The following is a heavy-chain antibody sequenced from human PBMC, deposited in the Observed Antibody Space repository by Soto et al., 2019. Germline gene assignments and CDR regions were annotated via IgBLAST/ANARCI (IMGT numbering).Heavy chain of an antibody. J-gene: IGHJ4*02. D-gene: IGHD2-15*01. Sequence: EVQLLESGGGLVQPGGSLRLSCAASGFTFNNYAVSWVRQAPGKGLEWVSIISGSGVSTYYADSVKGRFTISRDTSKNTLSLEMNSLRVEDTAIYYRAKGPIAIIVGVAAAGTLDCWGQGTLVTVSS. V-gene: IGHV3-23*01. CDR1: GFTFNNYA. CDR2: ISGSGVST. CDR3: AKGPIAIIVGVAAAGTLDC.